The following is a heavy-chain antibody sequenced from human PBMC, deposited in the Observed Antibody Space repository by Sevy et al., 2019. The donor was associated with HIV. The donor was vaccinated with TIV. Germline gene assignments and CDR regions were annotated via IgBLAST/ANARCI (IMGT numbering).Heavy chain of an antibody. CDR1: GFTFSSYA. Sequence: GGSLRLSCAASGFTFSSYAMHWVRQAPGKGLEWVADISYDGSNKYYADSVKGRFTISRDNSKNTLYLQMNSLRAEDTAVYYCARAPIVVVIAPADYWGQGTLVTVSS. CDR3: ARAPIVVVIAPADY. CDR2: ISYDGSNK. D-gene: IGHD3-22*01. J-gene: IGHJ4*02. V-gene: IGHV3-30-3*01.